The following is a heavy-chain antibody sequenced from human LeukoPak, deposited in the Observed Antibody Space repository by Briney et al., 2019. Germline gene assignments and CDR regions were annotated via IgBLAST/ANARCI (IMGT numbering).Heavy chain of an antibody. D-gene: IGHD1-1*01. J-gene: IGHJ3*02. CDR1: GYTFTGYY. CDR3: ERDRALVNWNDRYFDI. V-gene: IGHV1-2*02. CDR2: INPNSGGT. Sequence: GASVKVSCKASGYTFTGYYMHWVRQAPGQGLEWMGWINPNSGGTNYAQKFQGRVTMTRDTSISTAYMELSRLRSDDTAVYYWERDRALVNWNDRYFDIWGQGTMVSVS.